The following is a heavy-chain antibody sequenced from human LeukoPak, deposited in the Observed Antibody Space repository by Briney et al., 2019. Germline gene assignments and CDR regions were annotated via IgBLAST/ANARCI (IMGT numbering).Heavy chain of an antibody. CDR3: AKRGGSGLSRQFDY. Sequence: GGSLRLSCAASGFTLSDYAMSWVRQAPGKGLEWVTSISGSGATTDYADSVKGRFSISRDNSKNTLYLQMNSLRAEDTALYFCAKRGGSGLSRQFDYWGQGTQVTVSS. J-gene: IGHJ4*02. V-gene: IGHV3-23*01. CDR2: ISGSGATT. D-gene: IGHD3-10*01. CDR1: GFTLSDYA.